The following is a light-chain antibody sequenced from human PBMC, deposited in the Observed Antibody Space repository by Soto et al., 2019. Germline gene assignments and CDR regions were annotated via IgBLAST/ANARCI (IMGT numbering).Light chain of an antibody. Sequence: DIQMTQSPSTLSASVGDRVTITCRASQSISSWLAWYQQKPGKAPKLLIYKEYSLESGVPSRFSGSGSGTEFTLTISSLQPDDFATYYCQQYNSYSWTFGQGTKVEIK. CDR1: QSISSW. V-gene: IGKV1-5*03. CDR2: KEY. J-gene: IGKJ1*01. CDR3: QQYNSYSWT.